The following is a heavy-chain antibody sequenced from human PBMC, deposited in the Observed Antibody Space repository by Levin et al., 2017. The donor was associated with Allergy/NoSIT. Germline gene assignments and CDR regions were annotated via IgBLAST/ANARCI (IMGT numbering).Heavy chain of an antibody. J-gene: IGHJ4*02. D-gene: IGHD3-10*01. CDR1: GYTFTGYY. CDR3: ARVPYGSGSYPDY. Sequence: ASVKVSCKASGYTFTGYYMHWVRQAPGQGLEWMGRINPNSGGTNYAQKFQGRVTMTRDTSISTAYMELSRLRSDDTAVYYCARVPYGSGSYPDYWGQGTLVTVSS. CDR2: INPNSGGT. V-gene: IGHV1-2*06.